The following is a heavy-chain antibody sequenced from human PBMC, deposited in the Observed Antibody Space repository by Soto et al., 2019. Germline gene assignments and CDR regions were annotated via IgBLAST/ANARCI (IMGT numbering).Heavy chain of an antibody. D-gene: IGHD3-16*02. V-gene: IGHV1-69*02. Sequence: QVQLVQSGAEVKKPGSSVKVSCKASGGTFSSYTISWVRQAPGQGLEWMGRIIPILGIANYAQKFQGRVTINADKSTSTAYMELSSLRSEDTAVYYCARGKYDYVWGSYRYEYYFDYWGQGPLVTVSS. CDR3: ARGKYDYVWGSYRYEYYFDY. J-gene: IGHJ4*02. CDR1: GGTFSSYT. CDR2: IIPILGIA.